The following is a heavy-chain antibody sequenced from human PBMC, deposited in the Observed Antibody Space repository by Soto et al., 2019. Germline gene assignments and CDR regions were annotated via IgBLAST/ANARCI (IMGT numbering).Heavy chain of an antibody. CDR3: ARGPCRSATCYRGWFDP. V-gene: IGHV4-59*01. J-gene: IGHJ5*02. CDR1: GGSIGTYY. CDR2: IHYGGST. Sequence: QVPLQESGPGLVKPSETLSLNCTVSGGSIGTYYWSWIRQPPGKRLEWIAYIHYGGSTNYNPSLKSRVTLSLDTSKNQFSLKLNSVTAADTAVYYCARGPCRSATCYRGWFDPWGQGVLVTVSP. D-gene: IGHD2-2*01.